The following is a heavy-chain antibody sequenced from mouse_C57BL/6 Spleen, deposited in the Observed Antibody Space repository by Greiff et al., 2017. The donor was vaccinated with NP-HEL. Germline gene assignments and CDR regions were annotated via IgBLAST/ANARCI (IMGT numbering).Heavy chain of an antibody. CDR3: ARSRDGYYGYFDV. CDR1: GFTFTDYY. CDR2: IRNKANGYTT. D-gene: IGHD2-3*01. J-gene: IGHJ1*03. V-gene: IGHV7-3*01. Sequence: EVQGVESGGGLVQPGGSLSLSCAASGFTFTDYYMSWVRQPPGKALEWLGFIRNKANGYTTEYSASVKGRFTISRDNSQSILYLQMNALRAEDSATYYCARSRDGYYGYFDVWGTGTTVTVSS.